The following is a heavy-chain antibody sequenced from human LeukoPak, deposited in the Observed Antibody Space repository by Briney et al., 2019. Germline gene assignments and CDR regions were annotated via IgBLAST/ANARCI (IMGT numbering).Heavy chain of an antibody. CDR1: GGTFSSYA. V-gene: IGHV1-69*04. CDR3: ARDRQEDGYSVN. D-gene: IGHD5-24*01. CDR2: IIPILGIA. J-gene: IGHJ4*02. Sequence: ASVKVSCKASGGTFSSYAISWVRQRPGQGLEWMGRIIPILGIANYAQKFQGRVTITADKSTSTAYMEPSSLRSEDTAVYYCARDRQEDGYSVNWGQGTLVTVSS.